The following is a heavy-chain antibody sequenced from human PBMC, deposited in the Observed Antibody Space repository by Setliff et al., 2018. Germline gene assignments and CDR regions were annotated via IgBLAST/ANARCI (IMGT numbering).Heavy chain of an antibody. CDR1: GFTFSDYY. J-gene: IGHJ6*02. Sequence: PGGSLRLSCAASGFTFSDYYMSWIRQAPGKGLEWVSYISSSGSTIYYADSVKGRFTVSRDNAKNSLYLQMNSLRAEDTAVYYCARDPGGPIAAAGTSTYYYGMDVWGQGTTVTVSS. CDR2: ISSSGSTI. D-gene: IGHD6-13*01. V-gene: IGHV3-11*04. CDR3: ARDPGGPIAAAGTSTYYYGMDV.